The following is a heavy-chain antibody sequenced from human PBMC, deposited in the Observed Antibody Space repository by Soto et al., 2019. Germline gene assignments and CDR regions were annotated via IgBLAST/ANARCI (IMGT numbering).Heavy chain of an antibody. V-gene: IGHV4-34*01. Sequence: QVQLQQWGAGLLKPSETLSLTWAVYGGSFSGYYWSWIRQPPGKGLEWIGEINHSGSTNYNQSLKSRRHXXVXTXXNQFSLKLSSVTAADTAVYYCARGLFETLAGHFDYWGQGTLVTVSS. CDR2: INHSGST. J-gene: IGHJ4*02. CDR3: ARGLFETLAGHFDY. D-gene: IGHD6-19*01. CDR1: GGSFSGYY.